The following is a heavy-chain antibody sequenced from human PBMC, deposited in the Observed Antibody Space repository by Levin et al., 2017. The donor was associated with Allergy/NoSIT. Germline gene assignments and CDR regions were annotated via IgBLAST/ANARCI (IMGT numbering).Heavy chain of an antibody. CDR1: GYTFTGYY. Sequence: LGESLKISCKASGYTFTGYYMHWVRQAPGQGLEWMGRINPNSGGTNYAQKFQGRVTMTRDTSISTAYMELSRLRSDDTAVYYCARIYCSSTSCRFDYWGQGTLVTVSS. V-gene: IGHV1-2*06. J-gene: IGHJ4*02. D-gene: IGHD2-2*01. CDR2: INPNSGGT. CDR3: ARIYCSSTSCRFDY.